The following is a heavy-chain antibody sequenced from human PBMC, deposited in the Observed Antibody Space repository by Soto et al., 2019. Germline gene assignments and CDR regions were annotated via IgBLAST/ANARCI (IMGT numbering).Heavy chain of an antibody. CDR2: ISYDGSNK. Sequence: GGSLRLSCAASGFTFSSYAMHWVRQAPGKGLEWVVVISYDGSNKYYADSVKGRFTISRDNSKNTLYLQMNSLRAEDTAVYYCAREGPASPDYYYGMDVWGQGTTVTVSS. J-gene: IGHJ6*02. CDR3: AREGPASPDYYYGMDV. CDR1: GFTFSSYA. V-gene: IGHV3-30*03.